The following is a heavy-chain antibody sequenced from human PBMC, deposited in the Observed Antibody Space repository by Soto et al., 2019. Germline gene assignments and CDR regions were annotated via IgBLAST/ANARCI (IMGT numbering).Heavy chain of an antibody. CDR2: IFYSGST. J-gene: IGHJ6*02. CDR3: GRHRCSGGSCQYYYYGVDV. Sequence: LEIRSLTCTVSGGSIISSSYFWGWIRQPPGKGLEWIGNIFYSGSTYYKPSLKSRVTISADTSKNQFSLKLSSVTAADTAVYYCGRHRCSGGSCQYYYYGVDVWGQGTTVTVSS. CDR1: GGSIISSSYF. D-gene: IGHD2-15*01. V-gene: IGHV4-39*01.